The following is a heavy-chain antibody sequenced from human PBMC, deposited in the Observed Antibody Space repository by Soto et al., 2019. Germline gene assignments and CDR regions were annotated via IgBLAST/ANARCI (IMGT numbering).Heavy chain of an antibody. CDR1: GFTFSSYG. V-gene: IGHV3-33*01. CDR2: IWYDGSNK. Sequence: HPGGSLRLSCAASGFTFSSYGMHWVRQAPGKGLEWVAVIWYDGSNKYYADSVKGRFTISRDNSKNTLYLQMNSLRAEDTAVYYCARTPYCGGDCYSLFDYWGQGTLVTVSS. CDR3: ARTPYCGGDCYSLFDY. D-gene: IGHD2-21*02. J-gene: IGHJ4*02.